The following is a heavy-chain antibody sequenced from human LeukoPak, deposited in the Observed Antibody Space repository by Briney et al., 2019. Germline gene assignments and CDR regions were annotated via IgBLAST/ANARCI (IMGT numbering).Heavy chain of an antibody. CDR2: ISYDGSSK. J-gene: IGHJ4*02. V-gene: IGHV3-30*18. CDR1: GFTFSTYG. Sequence: GRSLRLSCAASGFTFSTYGMHWVRQAPGKGLEWVAVISYDGSSKYYTDSVKGRFTISRDNSKNTLYLQMNSLRTEDTAVYYCAKESAYQFDYWGQGILVTVSS. CDR3: AKESAYQFDY.